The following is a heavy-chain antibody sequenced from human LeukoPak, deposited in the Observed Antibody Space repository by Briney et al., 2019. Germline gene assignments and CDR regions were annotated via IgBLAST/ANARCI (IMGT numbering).Heavy chain of an antibody. J-gene: IGHJ4*02. CDR2: IYSSGST. V-gene: IGHV3-66*01. CDR3: VPKGTEGY. CDR1: GFTFSSYW. Sequence: PGGSLRLSCAASGFTFSSYWMSWVRQAPGKGLEWVSIIYSSGSTYYADSVRGRFSISRDNSKNTLYLQMSSLRAEDTAVYYCVPKGTEGYWGQGTLVTVSS.